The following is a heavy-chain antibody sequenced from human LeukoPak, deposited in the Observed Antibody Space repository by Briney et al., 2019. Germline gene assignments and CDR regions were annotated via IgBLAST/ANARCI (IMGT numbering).Heavy chain of an antibody. CDR1: GYTFTGYY. Sequence: AAVTVSCKASGYTFTGYYMHWVRQAPGPGMEWMGWINPNSGGTNYSQKFHGKVTMSRDTSNSTAYMELTRLSSDDTAVYYCARDAIPCPTCGGYYEGYYFDYWGQGTLVTVSS. CDR2: INPNSGGT. V-gene: IGHV1-2*02. D-gene: IGHD1-26*01. CDR3: ARDAIPCPTCGGYYEGYYFDY. J-gene: IGHJ4*02.